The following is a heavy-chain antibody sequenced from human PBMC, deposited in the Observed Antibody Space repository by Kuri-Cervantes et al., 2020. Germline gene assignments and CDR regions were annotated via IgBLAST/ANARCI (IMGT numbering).Heavy chain of an antibody. V-gene: IGHV1-8*03. Sequence: ASVKVSCKASGYTFTNYDINWVRQATGQGLEWMGWMNPNSGNTDYAQKFQGRVTITTDDFPSTAYMELSSLRSEDTAIYYCARVEGIAAAGKYYFDYWGQGTLVTVSS. J-gene: IGHJ4*02. D-gene: IGHD6-13*01. CDR1: GYTFTNYD. CDR3: ARVEGIAAAGKYYFDY. CDR2: MNPNSGNT.